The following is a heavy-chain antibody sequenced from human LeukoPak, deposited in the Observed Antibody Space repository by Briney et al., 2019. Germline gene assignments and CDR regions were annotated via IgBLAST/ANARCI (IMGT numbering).Heavy chain of an antibody. D-gene: IGHD5-24*01. CDR3: AGDGYNSRRFFDY. CDR2: MYYSGST. Sequence: PSETLSLTCTVSGGSISSSSYYWGWIRQPPGKGLEWIGSMYYSGSTYYNSSLKSRVTISVDTSKNQFSLKLSSVTAADTAVYYCAGDGYNSRRFFDYWGQGTLVTVSS. CDR1: GGSISSSSYY. J-gene: IGHJ4*02. V-gene: IGHV4-39*02.